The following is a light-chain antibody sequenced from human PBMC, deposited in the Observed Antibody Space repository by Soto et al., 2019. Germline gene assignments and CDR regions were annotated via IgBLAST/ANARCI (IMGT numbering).Light chain of an antibody. CDR2: DHS. CDR3: QVWDSSSYHYD. Sequence: YELTQAPTVSAAPGQTARITRGGKHFVTNSLHWYQHKPGQAPLLVVYDHSARPSGIPERFSVSNSRNTATLTISTVEALDVADYYCQVWDSSSYHYDFGTGSKLTV. J-gene: IGLJ1*01. CDR1: HFVTNS. V-gene: IGLV3-21*02.